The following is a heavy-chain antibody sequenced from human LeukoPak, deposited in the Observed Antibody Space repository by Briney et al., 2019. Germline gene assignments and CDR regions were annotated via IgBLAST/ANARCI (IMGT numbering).Heavy chain of an antibody. J-gene: IGHJ4*02. Sequence: GGSLRLSCAASGFTFSSYAMNWVRQAPGKGLEWVSYISSSSSTIYYADSVKGRFTISRDNAKNSLYLQMNSLRAEDTAVYYCARGGSRDTAMVPRYWGQGTLVTVSS. CDR3: ARGGSRDTAMVPRY. V-gene: IGHV3-48*04. CDR1: GFTFSSYA. D-gene: IGHD5-18*01. CDR2: ISSSSSTI.